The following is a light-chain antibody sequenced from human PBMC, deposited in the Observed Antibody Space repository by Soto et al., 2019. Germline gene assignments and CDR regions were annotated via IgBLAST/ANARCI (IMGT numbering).Light chain of an antibody. CDR2: LEGSGSY. J-gene: IGLJ3*02. CDR3: VTCDGYSWV. Sequence: QPVLTQSSSASGSLGSSVTLTCTLSSGRSSYIIEWHQQQPGKAPPLLMNLEGSGSYHKGSGLRVRFSVSSSGADRYLTISDLHSEDEADYYCVTCDGYSWVFGGGTKLTVL. V-gene: IGLV4-60*03. CDR1: SGRSSYI.